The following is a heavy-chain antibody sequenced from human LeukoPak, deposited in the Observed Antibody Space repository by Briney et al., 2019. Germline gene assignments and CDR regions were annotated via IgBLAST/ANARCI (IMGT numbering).Heavy chain of an antibody. D-gene: IGHD6-19*01. CDR2: IYYSGST. CDR3: ARADSSGWYWGPLDY. Sequence: SETLSLTCTVSGGSISSYYWSWIRQPPGKGLEWIGYIYYSGSTNYNPSLKSRVTISVDTSKNQFSLKLSSVTAADTAVYYCARADSSGWYWGPLDYWGQGTLVTVSS. V-gene: IGHV4-59*01. J-gene: IGHJ4*02. CDR1: GGSISSYY.